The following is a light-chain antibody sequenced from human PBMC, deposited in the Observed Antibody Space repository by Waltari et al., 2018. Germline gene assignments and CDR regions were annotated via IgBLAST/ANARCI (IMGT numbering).Light chain of an antibody. V-gene: IGKV1-12*01. J-gene: IGKJ4*01. CDR1: QTISRW. Sequence: DIQMPQSQSSVSASVGDRVIITGRASQTISRWLAWYQQRPGEAPKLLIYATSSLYTGVPSRFSGTGSGTDFTLTINTLQPEDFATYYCQQADSFPLSFGGGTKVEMK. CDR2: ATS. CDR3: QQADSFPLS.